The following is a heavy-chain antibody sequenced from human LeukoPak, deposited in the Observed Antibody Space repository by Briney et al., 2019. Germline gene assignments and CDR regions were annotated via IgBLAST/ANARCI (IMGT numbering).Heavy chain of an antibody. CDR3: ARDRDYYGSGTYGMDV. J-gene: IGHJ6*02. Sequence: SSETLSLTCTVSGDSISSYYWSWIRQPAGKGLEWIGRIYSSGSTNYNPSLKSRVTMSLDTSKNQFSLRLSSVTAADTVVYYCARDRDYYGSGTYGMDVWGQGTTVTVSS. D-gene: IGHD3-10*01. CDR2: IYSSGST. V-gene: IGHV4-4*07. CDR1: GDSISSYY.